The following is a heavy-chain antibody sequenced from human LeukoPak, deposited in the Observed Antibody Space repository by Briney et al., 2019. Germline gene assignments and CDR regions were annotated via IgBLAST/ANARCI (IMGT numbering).Heavy chain of an antibody. Sequence: SETLSLTCTVSGGSISSGGYYWSWIRQHPGKGLEWIGYIYYSGSTYYNPSLKSRVTISVDTSRNQFSLKLSSVTAADTAVYYCARGAGAHGSGSYFRWGQGTLVTVSS. J-gene: IGHJ4*02. CDR1: GGSISSGGYY. V-gene: IGHV4-31*03. CDR2: IYYSGST. D-gene: IGHD3-10*01. CDR3: ARGAGAHGSGSYFR.